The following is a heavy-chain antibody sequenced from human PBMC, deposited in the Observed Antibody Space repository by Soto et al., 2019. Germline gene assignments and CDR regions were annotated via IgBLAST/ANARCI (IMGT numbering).Heavy chain of an antibody. D-gene: IGHD3-3*01. CDR3: ASSITIFGVVKDAFDI. J-gene: IGHJ3*02. CDR1: GYSISSGYY. CDR2: IYHSGST. V-gene: IGHV4-38-2*02. Sequence: SETLSLTCTVSGYSISSGYYWGWIRQPPGKGLEWIGSIYHSGSTYYNPSLKSRVTISVDTSKNQFSLKLSSVTAADTAVYYCASSITIFGVVKDAFDIWGQGTMVTVSS.